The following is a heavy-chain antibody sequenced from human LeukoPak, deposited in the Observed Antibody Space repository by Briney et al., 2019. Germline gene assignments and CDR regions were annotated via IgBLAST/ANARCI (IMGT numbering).Heavy chain of an antibody. CDR3: ARRRKYYYDSSGYFP. J-gene: IGHJ5*02. D-gene: IGHD3-22*01. V-gene: IGHV4-34*01. CDR1: GGSFSGYY. Sequence: SETLSLTCAVYGGSFSGYYWSWIRQPPGKGLEWIGEINHSGSTNYNPSLKSRVTISVDTSKNQFSLKLSSVTAADTALYYCARRRKYYYDSSGYFPWGQGTLVTVSS. CDR2: INHSGST.